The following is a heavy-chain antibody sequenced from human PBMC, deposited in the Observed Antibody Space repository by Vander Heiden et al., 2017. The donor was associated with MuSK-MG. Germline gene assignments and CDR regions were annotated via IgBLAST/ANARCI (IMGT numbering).Heavy chain of an antibody. CDR3: ARGRRSKRLGGVIMGAFDI. CDR1: GGSFSAYS. V-gene: IGHV4-34*01. CDR2: INNSGST. Sequence: QVQLQQWVASLLKPSQTLSLTCAVSGGSFSAYSGSWIGRPQGKGMGWIGEINNSGSTNYNPTPTSRVTISVDTSKNQFSLKLRLGTAADTAVYYCARGRRSKRLGGVIMGAFDIWGQGTMVTVSS. J-gene: IGHJ3*02. D-gene: IGHD3-3*01.